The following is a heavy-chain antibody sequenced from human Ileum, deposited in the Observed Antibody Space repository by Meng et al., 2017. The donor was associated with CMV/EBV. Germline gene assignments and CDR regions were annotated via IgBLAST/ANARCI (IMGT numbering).Heavy chain of an antibody. D-gene: IGHD3-10*01. CDR3: AHSHHQFYGSGSYYFDY. CDR1: FSRRTSGVG. V-gene: IGHV2-5*02. J-gene: IGHJ4*02. Sequence: FSRRTSGVGVGWIRQPPGKALEWLALIYWDDDKRYSPSLKSRLSITKDTSKNQVVLTMTNMDPVDTATYYCAHSHHQFYGSGSYYFDYWGQGTLVTVSS. CDR2: IYWDDDK.